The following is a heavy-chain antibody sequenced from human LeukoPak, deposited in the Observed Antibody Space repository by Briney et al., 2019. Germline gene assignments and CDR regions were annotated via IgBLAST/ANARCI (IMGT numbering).Heavy chain of an antibody. CDR3: YYEAKNRYRYAYGTTLAY. Sequence: PGGSLRLSCAPSRVSFSRYGIDCGRQAPGKGLEWVAVISYDGSNKYYADSVKGRFTISRDNSKNTLYLQMNSLRAEDRAVYYWYYEAKNRYRYAYGTTLAYWGQGTLVTVSS. CDR1: RVSFSRYG. V-gene: IGHV3-30*03. J-gene: IGHJ4*02. CDR2: ISYDGSNK. D-gene: IGHD5-18*01.